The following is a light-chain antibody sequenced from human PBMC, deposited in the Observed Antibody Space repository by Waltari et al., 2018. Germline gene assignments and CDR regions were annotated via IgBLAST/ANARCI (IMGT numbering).Light chain of an antibody. Sequence: EIVLTHSPGTLSLSPGETATLSCRASQIVSSRYLAWYLQKLGQAPRLLIYGASSRATGIPDRFSGSGSGTDFTLTISRLETEDFAVYYCQQYGSSPKTFGQGTKVEIK. CDR3: QQYGSSPKT. J-gene: IGKJ1*01. V-gene: IGKV3-20*01. CDR2: GAS. CDR1: QIVSSRY.